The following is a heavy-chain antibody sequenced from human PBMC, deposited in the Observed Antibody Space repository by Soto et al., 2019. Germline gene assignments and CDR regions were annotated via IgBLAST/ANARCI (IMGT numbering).Heavy chain of an antibody. V-gene: IGHV3-15*07. D-gene: IGHD4-4*01. CDR2: IKSKTDGGTT. J-gene: IGHJ6*02. CDR1: GFTFSNAW. CDR3: TTPGPDYSNYAGYYYYGMDV. Sequence: GSLRLSCAASGFTFSNAWMNWVRQAPGKGLEWVGRIKSKTDGGTTDYAAPVKGRFTISRDDSKNTLYLQMNSLKTEDTAVYYCTTPGPDYSNYAGYYYYGMDVWGQGTTVTVSS.